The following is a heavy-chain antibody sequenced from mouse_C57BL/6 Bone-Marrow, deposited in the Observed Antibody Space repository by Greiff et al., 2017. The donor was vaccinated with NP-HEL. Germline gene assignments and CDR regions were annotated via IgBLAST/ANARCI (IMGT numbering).Heavy chain of an antibody. CDR3: ARDYYDYDWPYYFDY. V-gene: IGHV1-69*01. CDR1: GYTFTSYW. D-gene: IGHD2-4*01. J-gene: IGHJ2*01. CDR2: LDPSDSYT. Sequence: VQLQQPGAELVMPGASVKLSCKASGYTFTSYWMHWVKQRPGQGLEWIGELDPSDSYTKYNQKFKGKSTLTVDKSSSTAYMQLSSLTSEDSAVYYCARDYYDYDWPYYFDYWGQGTTLTVSS.